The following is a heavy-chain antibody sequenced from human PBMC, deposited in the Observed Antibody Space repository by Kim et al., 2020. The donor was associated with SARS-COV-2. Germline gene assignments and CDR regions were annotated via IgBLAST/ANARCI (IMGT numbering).Heavy chain of an antibody. CDR1: GFTFDDYG. D-gene: IGHD6-13*01. V-gene: IGHV3-20*01. CDR3: ARDSSSFSWFDP. J-gene: IGHJ5*02. CDR2: INWNGGST. Sequence: GGSLRLSCAASGFTFDDYGMSWVRQAPGKGLEWVSGINWNGGSTGYADSVKGRFTISRDNAKNSLYLQMNSLRAEDTALYHCARDSSSFSWFDPWGQGTLVTVSS.